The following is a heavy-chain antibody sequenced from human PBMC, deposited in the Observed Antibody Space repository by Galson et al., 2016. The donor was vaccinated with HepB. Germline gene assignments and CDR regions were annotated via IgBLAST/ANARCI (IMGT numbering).Heavy chain of an antibody. V-gene: IGHV5-10-1*01. Sequence: QSGAEVKKPGESLRISCKGSGYSFTSYWINWVRQMPGKGLEWMGRIDPSDSYTNYSPSFQGHVTISADKSISTAYLQWSSLKASDTAMYYCARSHCSGGSCVDDYYYGMDGGGQGTTVTVSS. CDR3: ARSHCSGGSCVDDYYYGMDG. CDR1: GYSFTSYW. J-gene: IGHJ6*02. D-gene: IGHD2-15*01. CDR2: IDPSDSYT.